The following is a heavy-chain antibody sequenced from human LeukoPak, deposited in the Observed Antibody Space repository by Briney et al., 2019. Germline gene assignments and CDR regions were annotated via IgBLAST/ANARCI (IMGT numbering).Heavy chain of an antibody. D-gene: IGHD1-26*01. CDR1: GDSISSGSHF. CDR3: ASGSYYFDY. J-gene: IGHJ4*02. Sequence: PSETLPLTCTVSGDSISSGSHFWSWIRQPPGKGLEWIGSIYYSGTTYYSPSLKSRVTISVDTSKNQFSLKLSSVTAADTAVYYCASGSYYFDYWGQGTLVTVSS. CDR2: IYYSGTT. V-gene: IGHV4-39*01.